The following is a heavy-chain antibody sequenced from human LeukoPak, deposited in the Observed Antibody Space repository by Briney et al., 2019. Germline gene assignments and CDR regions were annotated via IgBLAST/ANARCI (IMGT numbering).Heavy chain of an antibody. CDR2: ISSSSSYI. J-gene: IGHJ6*02. CDR3: AREAIVVVVAATRGYGMDV. V-gene: IGHV3-21*03. CDR1: GFTFSSYS. Sequence: GGSLRLSCAASGFTFSSYSMNWVRQAPGKGLEWVSSISSSSSYIYYVYSVKGRFTISRDNAKNSLYLQMNSLRDEDTAVYYCAREAIVVVVAATRGYGMDVWGQGTTVTVSS. D-gene: IGHD2-15*01.